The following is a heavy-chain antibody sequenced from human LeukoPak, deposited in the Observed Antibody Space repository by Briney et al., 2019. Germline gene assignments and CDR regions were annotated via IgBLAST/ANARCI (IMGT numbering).Heavy chain of an antibody. CDR1: GFTFSSYG. CDR3: AKEGGSSSWSYFDY. J-gene: IGHJ4*02. CDR2: ISYDGSNK. V-gene: IGHV3-30*18. Sequence: SGRPLRLSCAASGFTFSSYGMHWVRQAPGKGLEWVAVISYDGSNKYYADSVKGRFTISRDNSKNTLYLQMNSLRAEDTAVYYCAKEGGSSSWSYFDYWGQGTPVTVSS. D-gene: IGHD6-13*01.